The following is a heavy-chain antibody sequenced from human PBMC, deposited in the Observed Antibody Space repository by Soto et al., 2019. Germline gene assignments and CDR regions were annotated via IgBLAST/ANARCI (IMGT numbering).Heavy chain of an antibody. CDR3: ARDHGGGGLTLEY. J-gene: IGHJ4*02. V-gene: IGHV3-11*01. D-gene: IGHD3-16*01. CDR2: ISNSGRIT. Sequence: QVHLEESGGGLVKPGGSLRLSCTASGFIFSDYYMRWIRQAPVKGLEWVSDISNSGRITHHADSVEGRFTISRDNATDSLYLQMNSLRPEDSAIYYCARDHGGGGLTLEYWGQGTLVTVSS. CDR1: GFIFSDYY.